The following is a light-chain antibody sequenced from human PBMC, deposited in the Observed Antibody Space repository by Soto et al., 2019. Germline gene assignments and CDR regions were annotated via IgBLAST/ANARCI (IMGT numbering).Light chain of an antibody. V-gene: IGKV3-20*01. CDR3: QQYVRAPWT. CDR2: GAS. J-gene: IGKJ1*01. CDR1: QSLTSSY. Sequence: EIVLTQSPGTLSLSPGERASLSCRASQSLTSSYLAWYQQKPGQAPRLVMYGASIRTSGIPDRFSGSVSGTDFTLTISRLEPEDFAVYYCQQYVRAPWTFGQGTKVDI.